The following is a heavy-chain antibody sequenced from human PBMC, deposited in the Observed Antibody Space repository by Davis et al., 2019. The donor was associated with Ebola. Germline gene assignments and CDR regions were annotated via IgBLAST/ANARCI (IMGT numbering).Heavy chain of an antibody. Sequence: PSETLSLTCTVSGGSISSYYWSWIRQPAGKGLEWIGRIYTSGSTNYNPSLKSRVTISVDTSKNQFSLKLSSVTAADTAVYYCARDGIVGATRGASDYWGQGTLVTVSS. D-gene: IGHD1-26*01. CDR2: IYTSGST. J-gene: IGHJ4*02. CDR3: ARDGIVGATRGASDY. V-gene: IGHV4-4*07. CDR1: GGSISSYY.